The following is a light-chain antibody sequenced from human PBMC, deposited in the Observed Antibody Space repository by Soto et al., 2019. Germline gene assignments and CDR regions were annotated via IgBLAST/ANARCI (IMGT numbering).Light chain of an antibody. CDR2: GAC. V-gene: IGKV3-20*01. CDR3: QQYGISSPLT. CDR1: QSVSSSY. J-gene: IGKJ4*01. Sequence: EIVLTQSPGTLSLSPGERATLSCRASQSVSSSYLAWYQQKPGQAPRLLIFGACCRATGIPDRFSGSGSGTDFRLTISRLEPEDFAVYYCQQYGISSPLTFGGGTKVEI.